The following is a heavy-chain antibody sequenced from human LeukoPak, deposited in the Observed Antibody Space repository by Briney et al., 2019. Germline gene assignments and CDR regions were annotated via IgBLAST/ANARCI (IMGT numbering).Heavy chain of an antibody. Sequence: SETLSLTCTVSGGSISNYFLSWVRQPAGKALEWIRRLYPRGTTNYNPSLKSRVSMSLDTSMTQFSLKLTSVTAADTAVYYCAGGGSPHIWGQGTMVTVSS. J-gene: IGHJ3*02. CDR1: GGSISNYF. V-gene: IGHV4-4*07. CDR2: LYPRGTT. CDR3: AGGGSPHI. D-gene: IGHD1-26*01.